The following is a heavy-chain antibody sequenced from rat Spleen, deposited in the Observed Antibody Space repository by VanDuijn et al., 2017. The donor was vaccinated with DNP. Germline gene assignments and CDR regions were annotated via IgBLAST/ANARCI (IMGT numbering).Heavy chain of an antibody. CDR2: ISYDGGST. J-gene: IGHJ2*01. CDR3: LRRGYYSSFDY. V-gene: IGHV5-22*01. D-gene: IGHD1-2*01. CDR1: GFTFSDYN. Sequence: EVQLVESGGGLVQPGRSLKLSCAASGFTFSDYNMAWVRQAPTKGLEWVAYISYDGGSTYYGDSVKGRFTISRDNTKSTLYLQMNSLRPEDMATYYCLRRGYYSSFDYWGQGVMVTVSS.